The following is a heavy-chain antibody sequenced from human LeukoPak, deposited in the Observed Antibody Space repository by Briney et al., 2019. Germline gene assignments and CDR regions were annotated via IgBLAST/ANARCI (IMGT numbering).Heavy chain of an antibody. CDR2: IYYSGST. CDR3: AKHRQWELLVAD. J-gene: IGHJ4*02. CDR1: GGSISRYY. Sequence: PSETLSLTCTVSGGSISRYYWSWIRQFPGKGLEWIGYIYYSGSTTYNPSLESRVTISLDTSKNQFSLKLSSVTAADTAVYYCAKHRQWELLVADWGQGTLVTVSS. V-gene: IGHV4-59*08. D-gene: IGHD1-26*01.